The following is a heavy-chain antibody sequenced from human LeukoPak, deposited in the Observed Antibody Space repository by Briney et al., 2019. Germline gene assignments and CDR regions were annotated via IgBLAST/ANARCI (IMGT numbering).Heavy chain of an antibody. V-gene: IGHV4-59*01. Sequence: SETLSLTCAASGCSFSSYCWRWIRQPPGKGLEWIGYIYYSGGTNYNPSLKSRVTISVDTSKNQFSLKLSSVTAADTAVYYCARVLDYSSGYNPHRWFVPWGQGTLVTVSS. D-gene: IGHD6-19*01. CDR2: IYYSGGT. J-gene: IGHJ5*02. CDR1: GCSFSSYC. CDR3: ARVLDYSSGYNPHRWFVP.